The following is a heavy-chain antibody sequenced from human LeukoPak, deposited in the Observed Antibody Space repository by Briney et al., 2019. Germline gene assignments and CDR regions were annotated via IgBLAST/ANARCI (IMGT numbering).Heavy chain of an antibody. J-gene: IGHJ4*02. D-gene: IGHD3-22*01. Sequence: GGSLRLSCAASGFTFSSYAMHWVRRAPGKGLEWVAVISYDGSNKYYADSVKGRFTISRDNSKNTLYLQMNSLRAEDTAVYYCARNDYYDSSGTIDYWGQGTLVTVSS. CDR1: GFTFSSYA. V-gene: IGHV3-30*01. CDR3: ARNDYYDSSGTIDY. CDR2: ISYDGSNK.